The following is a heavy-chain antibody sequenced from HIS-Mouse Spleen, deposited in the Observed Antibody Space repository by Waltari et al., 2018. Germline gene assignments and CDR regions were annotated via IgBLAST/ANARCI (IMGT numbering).Heavy chain of an antibody. CDR2: IYYSGST. Sequence: QLQLQESGPRLVTPSETLSLPCTVSGASFRRSSSYRGWCRQPPGKGLEWIGSIYYSGSTYYNPSLKSRVTISVDTSKNQFSLKLSSVTAADTAVYYCAREIPYSSSWYDWYFDLWGRGTLVTVSS. CDR1: GASFRRSSSY. V-gene: IGHV4-39*07. J-gene: IGHJ2*01. D-gene: IGHD6-13*01. CDR3: AREIPYSSSWYDWYFDL.